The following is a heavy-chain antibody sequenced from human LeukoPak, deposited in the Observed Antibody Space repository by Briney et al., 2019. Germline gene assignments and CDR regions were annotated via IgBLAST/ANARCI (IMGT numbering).Heavy chain of an antibody. CDR3: ARDYFDSGDYYDAFDI. CDR2: IKQDGSER. J-gene: IGHJ3*02. Sequence: LPGGSLRLSCTGSGFAFSSYWMNWVRQAPGKGLEWVANIKQDGSERYYVDSVKGRFTISRDNAKNSLYLQMNSLRAEDTAVYYCARDYFDSGDYYDAFDIWGQGTMVTVSS. V-gene: IGHV3-7*04. CDR1: GFAFSSYW. D-gene: IGHD3-22*01.